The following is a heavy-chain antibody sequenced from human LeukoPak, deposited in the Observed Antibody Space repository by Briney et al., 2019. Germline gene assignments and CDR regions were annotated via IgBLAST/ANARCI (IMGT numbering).Heavy chain of an antibody. D-gene: IGHD3-10*01. CDR3: ARDTDYYGSGRHGYFDH. CDR2: IYSGGST. J-gene: IGHJ1*01. Sequence: GGSLRLSCAASGLTISNNFMGWVRQAPGKGLEWVSLIYSGGSTYSADSVKGRFTISRDNSKNTLHLQMNSLRAEDTAVYYCARDTDYYGSGRHGYFDHWGQGALVTVSS. V-gene: IGHV3-66*01. CDR1: GLTISNNF.